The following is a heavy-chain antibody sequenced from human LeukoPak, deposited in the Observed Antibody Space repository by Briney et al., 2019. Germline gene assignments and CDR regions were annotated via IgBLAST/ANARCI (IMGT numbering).Heavy chain of an antibody. V-gene: IGHV4-34*01. CDR2: INHSGST. CDR3: ARGTTPGYSGHGGALDAFDI. D-gene: IGHD5-12*01. CDR1: GGSFSGYY. Sequence: SETLSLTCAVYGGSFSGYYWSWIRQPPGRGLEWIGEINHSGSTNYNPSLKSRVTISVDTSKNQFSLKLSSVTAADAAVYYCARGTTPGYSGHGGALDAFDIWGQGTVVTVSS. J-gene: IGHJ3*02.